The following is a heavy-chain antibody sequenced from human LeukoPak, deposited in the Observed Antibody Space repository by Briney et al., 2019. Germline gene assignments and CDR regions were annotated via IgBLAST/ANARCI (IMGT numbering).Heavy chain of an antibody. Sequence: SETLSLTCTVSGVSISSYYWSWIRQPPGQGLEWIGCIYYSGSTNYNPSLKSRVTISVDTSKNQFSLKLSSVTAADTAVYYCARALYGDYYFDYWGQGTLVTVSS. CDR3: ARALYGDYYFDY. V-gene: IGHV4-59*01. D-gene: IGHD4-17*01. J-gene: IGHJ4*02. CDR2: IYYSGST. CDR1: GVSISSYY.